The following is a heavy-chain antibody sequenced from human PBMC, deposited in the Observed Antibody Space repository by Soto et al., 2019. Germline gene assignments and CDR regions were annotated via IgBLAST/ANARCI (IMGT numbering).Heavy chain of an antibody. V-gene: IGHV3-21*01. J-gene: IGHJ6*03. CDR3: ARGRSQAYYCYMDV. Sequence: EVQLVESGGGLVKPGGSLRLSCAGSGFTFSSFTMNWVRQAPGKGLEWVSSITGSSAYIQFGDSVKGRFTISRDNAKNSLFLQMNSLRAEDTAVYYCARGRSQAYYCYMDVWGKGTTVTVSS. CDR2: ITGSSAYI. CDR1: GFTFSSFT.